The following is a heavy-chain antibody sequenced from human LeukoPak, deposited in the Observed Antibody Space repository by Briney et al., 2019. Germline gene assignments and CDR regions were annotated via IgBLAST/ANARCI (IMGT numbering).Heavy chain of an antibody. CDR1: GFTFSSYS. V-gene: IGHV3-48*01. D-gene: IGHD3-16*01. CDR2: ISNSSSTI. Sequence: GGSLRLSCAASGFTFSSYSMNWVRQAPGKGLEWVSDISNSSSTIYYADSVNGRFTISRDNAKNSLYLQMTSLRAEDTAMYYCARGGDYVDYWGQGTLVTVSS. CDR3: ARGGDYVDY. J-gene: IGHJ4*02.